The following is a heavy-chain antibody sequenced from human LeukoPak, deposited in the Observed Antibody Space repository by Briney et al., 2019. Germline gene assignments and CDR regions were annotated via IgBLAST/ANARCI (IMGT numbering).Heavy chain of an antibody. V-gene: IGHV4-4*07. J-gene: IGHJ6*02. Sequence: PSETLSITCTVSGGSISSYYLSWIRQPAGKGLEWIGRIYTSGSTNYNPSLKSRVTMSVDTSKNQFSLKLSSVTAADTAVYYCARGQITGYSSSWYAVDVWGQGTTVTVSS. CDR1: GGSISSYY. CDR2: IYTSGST. CDR3: ARGQITGYSSSWYAVDV. D-gene: IGHD6-13*01.